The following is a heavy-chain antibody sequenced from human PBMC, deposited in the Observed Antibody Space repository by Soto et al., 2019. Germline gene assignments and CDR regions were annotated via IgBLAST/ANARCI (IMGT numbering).Heavy chain of an antibody. CDR2: IKHSGSS. Sequence: SETLSLTCAGAGSFSHYYCNWIRHSPGKGLEWIGKIKHSGSSNYNPSLRSRVSISVDMSKNQFSLRLSSVTAADTAVYYCARGGSSDWQVALDIWGQGTMVTVSS. J-gene: IGHJ3*02. CDR1: AGSFSHYY. CDR3: ARGGSSDWQVALDI. D-gene: IGHD6-19*01. V-gene: IGHV4-34*01.